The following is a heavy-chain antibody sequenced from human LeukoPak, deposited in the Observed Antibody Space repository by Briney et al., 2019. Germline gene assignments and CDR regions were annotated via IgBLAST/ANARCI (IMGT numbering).Heavy chain of an antibody. Sequence: SLTLFCSAAAFAFNTYAMLCGRHAPGEGLQEVALRWQEGSHTFYSNTVRGKFTISRDNSQNTVSLQMNNLRPEDTAVYYCAREIFGSGSYTDFWGQGTLVTVSS. CDR3: AREIFGSGSYTDF. V-gene: IGHV3-33*01. D-gene: IGHD3-10*01. CDR2: RWQEGSHT. J-gene: IGHJ4*02. CDR1: AFAFNTYA.